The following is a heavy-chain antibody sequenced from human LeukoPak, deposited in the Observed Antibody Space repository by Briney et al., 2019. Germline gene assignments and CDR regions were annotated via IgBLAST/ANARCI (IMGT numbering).Heavy chain of an antibody. J-gene: IGHJ4*02. D-gene: IGHD3-3*01. Sequence: ASVKVSCKASGYTFTSYAMNWVRQAPGQGLEWMGWINTNTGNPTYAQGFTGRFVFSLDTSVSTAYLQISSLKAEDTAVYYCARLIRLEWLLFSRSYHFDYWGQGTLVTVSS. CDR1: GYTFTSYA. CDR3: ARLIRLEWLLFSRSYHFDY. V-gene: IGHV7-4-1*02. CDR2: INTNTGNP.